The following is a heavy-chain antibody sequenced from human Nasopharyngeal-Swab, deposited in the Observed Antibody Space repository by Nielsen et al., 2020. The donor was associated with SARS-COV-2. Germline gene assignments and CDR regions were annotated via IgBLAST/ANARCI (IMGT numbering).Heavy chain of an antibody. CDR2: IKQDGSEK. Sequence: GESLKISCAASGFTFSSYCISWVRQAPGKGLEWVANIKQDGSEKYYLHSVKGRFTISRYKAKNSLYLQMNSLRAEDTALDYCEKNQLLIYDVFNLWGQGTMVTVSS. CDR3: EKNQLLIYDVFNL. V-gene: IGHV3-7*03. J-gene: IGHJ3*01. CDR1: GFTFSSYC. D-gene: IGHD2-2*01.